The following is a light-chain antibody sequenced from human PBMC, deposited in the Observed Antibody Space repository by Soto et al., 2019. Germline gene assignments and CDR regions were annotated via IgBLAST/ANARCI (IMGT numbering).Light chain of an antibody. CDR1: QSISNY. CDR2: AAS. J-gene: IGKJ5*01. CDR3: QQSYSTPIT. V-gene: IGKV1-39*01. Sequence: DIQMTQSPSSLSASVGDRVTITCRASQSISNYLNWYQQRPGEAPELLIYAASSFQSGVPSRFSGSGSGTDFTLTISSLEPEDFATYYCQQSYSTPITFGQGTRLEIK.